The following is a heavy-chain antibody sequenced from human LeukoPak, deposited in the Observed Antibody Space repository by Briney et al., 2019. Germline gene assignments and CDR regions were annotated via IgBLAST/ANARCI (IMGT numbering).Heavy chain of an antibody. D-gene: IGHD6-19*01. CDR3: ARDSAGTSENFDY. V-gene: IGHV4-61*02. CDR1: GGSISSGSYY. J-gene: IGHJ4*02. Sequence: SQTLSLTCTVSGGSISSGSYYWSWIRQPAGKGLEWIGRIYTSGSTNYNPSLKSRVAISVDTSKNQFSLKLSSVTAADTAVYYWARDSAGTSENFDYWGQGTLVTVSS. CDR2: IYTSGST.